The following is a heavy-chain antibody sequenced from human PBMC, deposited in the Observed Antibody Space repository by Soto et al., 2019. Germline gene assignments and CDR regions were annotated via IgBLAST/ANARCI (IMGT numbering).Heavy chain of an antibody. D-gene: IGHD6-13*01. V-gene: IGHV1-18*04. CDR1: GYTFTSYG. J-gene: IGHJ5*02. Sequence: ASVKVSCKASGYTFTSYGISCVRQAPGQGLEWMGWISAYNGNTNYAQKLQGRVTMTTDTSTSTAYMELRSLRSDDTAVYYCAIRYSSSWYPDNNWFDPWGQGTLVTVS. CDR3: AIRYSSSWYPDNNWFDP. CDR2: ISAYNGNT.